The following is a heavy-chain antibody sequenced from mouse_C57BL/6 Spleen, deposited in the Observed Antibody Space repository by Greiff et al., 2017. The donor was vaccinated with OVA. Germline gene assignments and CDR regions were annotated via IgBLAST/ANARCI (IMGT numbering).Heavy chain of an antibody. J-gene: IGHJ2*01. CDR1: GFTFSSYG. CDR3: ASPYYSNYEGVFGY. D-gene: IGHD2-5*01. V-gene: IGHV5-6*01. Sequence: EVKLVESGGDLVKPGGSLKLSCAASGFTFSSYGMSWVRQTPDKRLEWVATISSGGSYTYYPDSVKGRLTISRDNAKNTLYLQMSSLKSEDTAMYYCASPYYSNYEGVFGYWGQGTTLTVSS. CDR2: ISSGGSYT.